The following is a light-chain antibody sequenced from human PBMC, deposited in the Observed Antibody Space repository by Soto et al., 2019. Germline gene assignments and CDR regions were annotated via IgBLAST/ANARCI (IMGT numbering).Light chain of an antibody. Sequence: QSVLTQPASVSGSPGQSIAISCIGTSSDIGSYNYVSWYQQHPGKAPKLMIYDVSNRPSGVSDRFSGSKSGNTASLTISGLQAEDEADYYWKSFTTSSTYVFGTGTKVTVL. J-gene: IGLJ1*01. CDR2: DVS. V-gene: IGLV2-14*01. CDR3: KSFTTSSTYV. CDR1: SSDIGSYNY.